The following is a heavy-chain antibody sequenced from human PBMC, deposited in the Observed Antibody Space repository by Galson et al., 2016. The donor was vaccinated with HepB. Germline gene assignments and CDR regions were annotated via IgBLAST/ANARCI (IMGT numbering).Heavy chain of an antibody. D-gene: IGHD2-15*01. CDR3: AKDVGYCSDATCYYRNS. J-gene: IGHJ4*02. Sequence: SLRLSCAASGFTFSSYAMSWVRQAPGKGLEWVSTITGSGGWIKYADSVKGRLITSRDNSKNTLYLQLNSLRAEDTAVYYCAKDVGYCSDATCYYRNSWGQGTLVTVSS. CDR2: ITGSGGWI. CDR1: GFTFSSYA. V-gene: IGHV3-23*01.